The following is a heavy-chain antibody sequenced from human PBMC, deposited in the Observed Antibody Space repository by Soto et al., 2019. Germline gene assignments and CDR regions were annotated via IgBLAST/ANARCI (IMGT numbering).Heavy chain of an antibody. D-gene: IGHD2-8*01. V-gene: IGHV4-34*01. J-gene: IGHJ5*02. CDR3: ARGHIVLMVYAQSGVNWFDP. CDR1: GGSFSGYY. Sequence: NPSETLSLTCAVYGGSFSGYYWSWIRQPPGKGLEWIGEINHSGSTNYNPSLKSRVTISVDTSKNQFSLKLSSVTAADTAVYYCARGHIVLMVYAQSGVNWFDPWGQGTLVTVSS. CDR2: INHSGST.